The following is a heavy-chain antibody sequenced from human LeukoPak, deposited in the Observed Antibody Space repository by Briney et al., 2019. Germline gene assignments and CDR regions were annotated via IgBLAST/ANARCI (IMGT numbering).Heavy chain of an antibody. CDR1: GVSLSTSGVG. J-gene: IGHJ3*02. D-gene: IGHD5-18*01. CDR2: IYWDDDS. Sequence: SGPTLVKPTQTLTLTCSLSGVSLSTSGVGVGWIRQPPGKALEWLALIYWDDDSRYSPSLRSRLTIAKDTSKNQVVLTLTNMDSVDTATYYCAHSQVFSYGSFHDAYDIWGLGMLVTVSS. CDR3: AHSQVFSYGSFHDAYDI. V-gene: IGHV2-5*02.